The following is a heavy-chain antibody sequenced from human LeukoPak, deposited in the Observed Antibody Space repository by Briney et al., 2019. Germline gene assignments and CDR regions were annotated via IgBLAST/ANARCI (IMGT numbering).Heavy chain of an antibody. Sequence: PGGSLRLSCAASGFTFSDYYMSWFRQAPGKGLEWVSVIYSGGSTYYADSVKGRFTISRDNSKNTLYLQMNSLRAEDTAVYYCAREGYSSSWYYFDYWGQGTLVTVSS. V-gene: IGHV3-53*01. CDR3: AREGYSSSWYYFDY. CDR1: GFTFSDYY. J-gene: IGHJ4*02. CDR2: IYSGGST. D-gene: IGHD6-13*01.